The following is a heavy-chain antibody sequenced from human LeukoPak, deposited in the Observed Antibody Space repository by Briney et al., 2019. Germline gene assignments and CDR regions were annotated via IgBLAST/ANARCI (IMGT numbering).Heavy chain of an antibody. Sequence: GASVKVSCKASGYTFTSYGISWVRQAPGQGLEWMGWISAYNGNTNYAQKLQGRVTMTADTSTSTAYMELRSLRSSDTAVYDCARRYCSGGSCYLYSDYWGQGTLVIVFS. CDR2: ISAYNGNT. V-gene: IGHV1-18*01. CDR1: GYTFTSYG. CDR3: ARRYCSGGSCYLYSDY. J-gene: IGHJ4*02. D-gene: IGHD2-15*01.